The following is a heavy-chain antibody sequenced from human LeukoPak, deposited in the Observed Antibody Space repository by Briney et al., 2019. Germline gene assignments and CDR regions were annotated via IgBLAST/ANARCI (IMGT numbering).Heavy chain of an antibody. V-gene: IGHV3-23*01. CDR1: GFTFSSYA. CDR2: ISGSGGRT. D-gene: IGHD1-26*01. J-gene: IGHJ4*02. Sequence: GGSLRLSCAASGFTFSSYAMTWVRQAPGKGLEWVSVISGSGGRTFYADSVKGRFTISRDNAKNTLYLQMNSLRAEDTAVYYCARGATYAYYQDYWGQGTLVTVSS. CDR3: ARGATYAYYQDY.